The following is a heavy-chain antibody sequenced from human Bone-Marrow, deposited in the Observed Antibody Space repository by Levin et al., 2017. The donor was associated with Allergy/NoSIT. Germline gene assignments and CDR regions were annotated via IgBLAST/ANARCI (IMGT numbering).Heavy chain of an antibody. V-gene: IGHV4-59*01. Sequence: SQTLSLTCTVSGGSIRSYYWSWIRQPPGKGLEWIGYIYYSGSTNYNPSLKSRVTISVDTSKNQFSLKLSSVTAADTAVYYCARERRWELHDAFDIWGQGTMVTVSS. CDR2: IYYSGST. CDR1: GGSIRSYY. J-gene: IGHJ3*02. D-gene: IGHD1-26*01. CDR3: ARERRWELHDAFDI.